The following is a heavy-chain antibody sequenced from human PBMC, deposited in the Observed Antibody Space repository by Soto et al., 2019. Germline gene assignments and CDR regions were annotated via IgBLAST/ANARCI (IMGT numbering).Heavy chain of an antibody. D-gene: IGHD3-3*01. J-gene: IGHJ6*02. Sequence: PSETLSLTCTVSGGSISSGGYYWSWIRQPPGKGLEWIGYIYYSGSTYYNPSLKSRVTISVDTSKNQFSLKLSSVTAADTAVYYCATSFTIFGVAHMDVWGQGTTVTVSS. CDR3: ATSFTIFGVAHMDV. CDR2: IYYSGST. V-gene: IGHV4-31*03. CDR1: GGSISSGGYY.